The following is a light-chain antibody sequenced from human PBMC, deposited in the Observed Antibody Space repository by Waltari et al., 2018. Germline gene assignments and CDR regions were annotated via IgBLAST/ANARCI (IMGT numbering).Light chain of an antibody. CDR2: PKN. J-gene: IGLJ3*02. CDR3: AAWDDSLIGWV. Sequence: QSVLTQPPSASGTPEQRVTISCSGSSSNIGSNSVNWYQQLPGTAPKLPIHPKNQRPSGVPDRFSGSKSGTSASLAISGLQSEDEADYYCAAWDDSLIGWVFGGGTKLTVL. V-gene: IGLV1-44*01. CDR1: SSNIGSNS.